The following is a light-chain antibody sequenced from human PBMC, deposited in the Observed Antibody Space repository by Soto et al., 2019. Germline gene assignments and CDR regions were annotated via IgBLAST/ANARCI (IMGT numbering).Light chain of an antibody. CDR1: QTVLYSPNNKNY. Sequence: DIVLTQSPDSLTVSLGERATINCKSSQTVLYSPNNKNYLAWYQQKPGQPPKLLIYWASTQESGVPDRFTGSGSATDFTLTITSLQAEDVAVYYCQQYFSSPFTFGQGTKLEIK. CDR3: QQYFSSPFT. V-gene: IGKV4-1*01. J-gene: IGKJ2*01. CDR2: WAS.